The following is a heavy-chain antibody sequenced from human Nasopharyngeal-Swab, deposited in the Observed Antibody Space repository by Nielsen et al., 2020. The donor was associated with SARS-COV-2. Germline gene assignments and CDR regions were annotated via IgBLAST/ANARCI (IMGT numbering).Heavy chain of an antibody. V-gene: IGHV4-59*02. CDR2: IYYSGST. D-gene: IGHD5-24*01. J-gene: IGHJ6*03. CDR1: GGSVSSYY. Sequence: SEALSLAWTVSGGSVSSYYWSWIRQPPGKGLEWIGYIYYSGSTNYNPSLKSRVTISVDTSKNQFSLKLSSVTAADTAVYYCARDKGGMATLDYYYYYYMDVWGKGTTVTVSS. CDR3: ARDKGGMATLDYYYYYYMDV.